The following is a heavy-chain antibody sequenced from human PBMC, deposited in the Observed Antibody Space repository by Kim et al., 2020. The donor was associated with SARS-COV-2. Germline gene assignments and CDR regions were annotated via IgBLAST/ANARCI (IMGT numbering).Heavy chain of an antibody. D-gene: IGHD1-1*01. CDR2: HSGNT. CDR3: ARGVTGY. Sequence: HSGNTNFNPSLKSRVTLSVDTSKNQFSLKLNSVTAADTAVYYCARGVTGYWGQGTLVTVSP. J-gene: IGHJ4*02. V-gene: IGHV4-34*01.